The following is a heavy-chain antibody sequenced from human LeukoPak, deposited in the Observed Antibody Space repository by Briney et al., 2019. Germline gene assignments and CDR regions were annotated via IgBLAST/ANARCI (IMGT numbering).Heavy chain of an antibody. D-gene: IGHD1-26*01. Sequence: GGSLRLSCAASGFTFSSYSIHWVRQAPGKGLEWVAFIQNDGSNKYYADSVKGRFTISRDNSKNTLYLQMNSLRAEDTAPYHCAKDEIQGVVGAGPGYWGQGTLVTVSS. J-gene: IGHJ4*02. CDR2: IQNDGSNK. CDR1: GFTFSSYS. CDR3: AKDEIQGVVGAGPGY. V-gene: IGHV3-30*02.